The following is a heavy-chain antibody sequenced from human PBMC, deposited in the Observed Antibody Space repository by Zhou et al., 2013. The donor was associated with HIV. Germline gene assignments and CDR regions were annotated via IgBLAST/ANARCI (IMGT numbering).Heavy chain of an antibody. J-gene: IGHJ5*02. D-gene: IGHD3-22*01. CDR1: GGTFSSYA. V-gene: IGHV1-69*04. Sequence: QVQLVQSGAEVKKPGSSVKVSCKASGGTFSSYAISWVRQAPGQGLEWMGRIIPILGIANYAQKFQGRVTITADKSTSTAYMELSSLRSEDTAVYYCARDLGYYYDSSGFNWFDPWGQGTLVTVSS. CDR3: ARDLGYYYDSSGFNWFDP. CDR2: IIPILGIA.